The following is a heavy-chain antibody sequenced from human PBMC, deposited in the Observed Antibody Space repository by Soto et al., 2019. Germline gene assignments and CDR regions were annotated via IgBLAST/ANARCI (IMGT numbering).Heavy chain of an antibody. Sequence: QVQLVQSGAEVKKPGSSVKVSCKASGGTFSSYAISWVRQAPGQGLEWMGGIIPIFGTANYAQKFQGRVTITADESTSTAYMGLSSLRAEDTAVYYCATQGVGKLGSYYGYWGQGTLVTVSS. CDR3: ATQGVGKLGSYYGY. V-gene: IGHV1-69*12. CDR1: GGTFSSYA. D-gene: IGHD3-10*01. CDR2: IIPIFGTA. J-gene: IGHJ4*02.